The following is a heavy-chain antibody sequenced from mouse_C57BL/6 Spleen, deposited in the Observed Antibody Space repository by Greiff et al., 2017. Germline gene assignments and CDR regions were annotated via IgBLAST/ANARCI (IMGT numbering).Heavy chain of an antibody. CDR3: ARSYGNFYYAMDY. V-gene: IGHV1-82*01. CDR1: GYAFSSSW. Sequence: QVQLQQSGPELVKPGASVKISCKASGYAFSSSWMNWVKPRPGKGLEWIGRIYPGDGDTNYNGKFKGKATLTADKSSSTAYMPLSSMTSEDSAVYFCARSYGNFYYAMDYWGQGTSVTVSS. CDR2: IYPGDGDT. J-gene: IGHJ4*01. D-gene: IGHD2-1*01.